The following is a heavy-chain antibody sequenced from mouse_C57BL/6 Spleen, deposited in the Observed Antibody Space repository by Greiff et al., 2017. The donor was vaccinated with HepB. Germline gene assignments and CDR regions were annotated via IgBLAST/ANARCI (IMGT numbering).Heavy chain of an antibody. V-gene: IGHV1-64*01. CDR3: ARSGNWAWFAY. Sequence: QVQLKQPGAELVKPGASVKLSCKASGYTFTSYWMHWVKQRPGQGLEWIGMIHPNSGSTNYNEKFKSKATLTVDKSSSTAYMQLSSLTSEDSAVYYCARSGNWAWFAYWGQGTLVTVSA. J-gene: IGHJ3*01. D-gene: IGHD4-1*01. CDR2: IHPNSGST. CDR1: GYTFTSYW.